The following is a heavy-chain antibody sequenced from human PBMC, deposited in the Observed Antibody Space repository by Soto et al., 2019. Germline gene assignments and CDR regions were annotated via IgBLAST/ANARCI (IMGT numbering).Heavy chain of an antibody. J-gene: IGHJ6*02. CDR1: GFTFGDYA. Sequence: LRLSCTASGFTFGDYAVNWVRQAPGKGLEWVGFIRSKAYGGTPEYAASVKGRFTISRDDSKSIAYLQMNSLKTEDTAVFYCARSLLNGMDVWGQGTTVTVSS. CDR3: ARSLLNGMDV. D-gene: IGHD2-15*01. CDR2: IRSKAYGGTP. V-gene: IGHV3-49*04.